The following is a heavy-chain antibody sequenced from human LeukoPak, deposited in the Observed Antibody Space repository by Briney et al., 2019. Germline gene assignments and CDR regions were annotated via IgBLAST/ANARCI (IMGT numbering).Heavy chain of an antibody. CDR2: IIPIFGTA. CDR1: GGTFSSYA. Sequence: SVKVSCKASGGTFSSYAISWVRQAPGQGLEWMGGIIPIFGTANYAQKFQGRVTITADESTSTAYMELSSLRSEDTAVYYCARVGIAVADGFDYWGQGTLVTVSS. V-gene: IGHV1-69*13. CDR3: ARVGIAVADGFDY. D-gene: IGHD6-19*01. J-gene: IGHJ4*02.